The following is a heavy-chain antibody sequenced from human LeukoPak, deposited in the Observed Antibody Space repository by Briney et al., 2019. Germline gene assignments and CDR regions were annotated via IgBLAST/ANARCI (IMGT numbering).Heavy chain of an antibody. Sequence: GGSLRLSCAASGFTFSSYSMNWVRQAPGKGLEWVSYISSSSSTIYYADSVKGRFTISGDNAKNSLYLQMNSLRAEDTAVYYCARDVGSVAGAFDYWGQGTLVTVSS. V-gene: IGHV3-48*01. CDR2: ISSSSSTI. J-gene: IGHJ4*02. CDR1: GFTFSSYS. CDR3: ARDVGSVAGAFDY. D-gene: IGHD6-19*01.